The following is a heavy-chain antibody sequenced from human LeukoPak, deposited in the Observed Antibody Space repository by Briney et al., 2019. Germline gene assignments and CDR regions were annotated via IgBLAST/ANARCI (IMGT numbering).Heavy chain of an antibody. CDR1: GFTFSSYW. D-gene: IGHD4-17*01. CDR2: IDTGGTIT. V-gene: IGHV3-74*01. Sequence: PGGSLRLSCAVSGFTFSSYWMHWVRQTPGKGLEWVSRIDTGGTITNYADSVKGRFTISRDNAKNTLSLQMNSLRVEDTAVYFCARPTTMRVRNAMDVWGKGTTVTVSS. J-gene: IGHJ6*04. CDR3: ARPTTMRVRNAMDV.